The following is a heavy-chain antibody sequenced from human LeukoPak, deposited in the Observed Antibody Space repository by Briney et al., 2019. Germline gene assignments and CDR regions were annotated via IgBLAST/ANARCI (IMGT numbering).Heavy chain of an antibody. V-gene: IGHV3-23*01. J-gene: IGHJ6*02. CDR3: AKDREPSTGVRAPYHMDV. CDR2: ISGSGGSK. Sequence: GGSLRLSCAASGFTFSSYAMSWVRQAPGKGLEWVSAISGSGGSKYYADAVKGRFTISRDTSKNTLSLQMNSLRAEDTAIYYCAKDREPSTGVRAPYHMDVWGQGTTVTVSS. CDR1: GFTFSSYA. D-gene: IGHD3-10*01.